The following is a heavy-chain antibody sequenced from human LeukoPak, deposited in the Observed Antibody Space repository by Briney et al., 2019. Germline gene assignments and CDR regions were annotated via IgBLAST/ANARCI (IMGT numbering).Heavy chain of an antibody. Sequence: PGRSLRLSCAASGFTFSSYGIHWVRQAPGKGLEWVAVISYDGSKKYYADSVKGRFTISRDSAENSLYLQMSSLRTEDTAIYYCVRGRSCEYWGQGTQVTVSS. J-gene: IGHJ4*02. CDR3: VRGRSCEY. CDR1: GFTFSSYG. V-gene: IGHV3-30*03. D-gene: IGHD1-26*01. CDR2: ISYDGSKK.